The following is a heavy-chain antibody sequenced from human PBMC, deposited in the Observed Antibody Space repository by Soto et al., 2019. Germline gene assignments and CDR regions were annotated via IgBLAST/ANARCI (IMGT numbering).Heavy chain of an antibody. CDR1: GGTFSSYT. V-gene: IGHV1-69*02. J-gene: IGHJ4*02. CDR3: ARWDYGDYARFDY. D-gene: IGHD4-17*01. CDR2: IIPILGIA. Sequence: SVKVSCKASGGTFSSYTISWVRQAPGQGLEWMGRIIPILGIANYAQKFQGRVTMTRNTSISTAYMELSSLRSEDTAVYYCARWDYGDYARFDYWGQGTLVTVSS.